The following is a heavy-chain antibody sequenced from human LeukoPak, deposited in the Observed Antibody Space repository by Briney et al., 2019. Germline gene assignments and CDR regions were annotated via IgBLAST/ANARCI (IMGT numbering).Heavy chain of an antibody. D-gene: IGHD3-10*01. CDR2: IKSTPAGGTT. Sequence: GGSLRLSCAASGFTFSDAWMIWVRQAPGKGLEWVGRIKSTPAGGTTDYAAPVKGRFTVSRDNSRNTLYLQMPSLTTEDTAVYYCATGWDYGSGSPDYFGFWGQGTLVTVSS. CDR3: ATGWDYGSGSPDYFGF. V-gene: IGHV3-15*01. CDR1: GFTFSDAW. J-gene: IGHJ4*02.